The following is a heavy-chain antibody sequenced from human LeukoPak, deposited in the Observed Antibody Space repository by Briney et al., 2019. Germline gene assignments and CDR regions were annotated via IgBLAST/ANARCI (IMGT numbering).Heavy chain of an antibody. Sequence: GGSLRLSCAASGFTFSSYAMSWVRQAPGKGLEWVSTISGSGGSTYYADSVKGRFTISRDNSKNTLYLQMNSLRAEDTAVYYCAEGSGSSFFPYWGQGTLVTVSS. V-gene: IGHV3-23*01. D-gene: IGHD1-26*01. CDR1: GFTFSSYA. CDR3: AEGSGSSFFPY. J-gene: IGHJ4*02. CDR2: ISGSGGST.